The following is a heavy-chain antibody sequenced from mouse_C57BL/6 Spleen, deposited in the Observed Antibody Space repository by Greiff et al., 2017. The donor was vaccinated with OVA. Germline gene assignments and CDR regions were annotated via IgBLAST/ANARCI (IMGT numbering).Heavy chain of an antibody. CDR2: IDPSDSYT. CDR1: GYTFTSYW. J-gene: IGHJ2*01. Sequence: QVQLQQPGAELVKPGASVKLSCKASGYTFTSYWMQWVKQRPGQGLEWIGEIDPSDSYTNYNQKFKGKATLTVDTSSSTAYMQLSSLTSEDSAVYYGARYGNYYFDYWGQGTTLTVSS. D-gene: IGHD2-1*01. V-gene: IGHV1-50*01. CDR3: ARYGNYYFDY.